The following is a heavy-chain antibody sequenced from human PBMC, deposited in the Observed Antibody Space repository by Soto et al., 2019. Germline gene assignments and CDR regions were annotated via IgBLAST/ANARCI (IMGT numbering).Heavy chain of an antibody. V-gene: IGHV3-30-3*01. J-gene: IGHJ4*02. CDR2: ISYDGSNK. CDR1: GFTFSSYA. Sequence: QVQLVESGGGVVQPGRSLRLSCAASGFTFSSYAMHWVRQAPGKGLEWVAVISYDGSNKYYADSVKGRFTISRDNSKNTLYLQMNSLRAEDTAVYYCARGPRDGPADYRGQGTLVTVSS. CDR3: ARGPRDGPADY.